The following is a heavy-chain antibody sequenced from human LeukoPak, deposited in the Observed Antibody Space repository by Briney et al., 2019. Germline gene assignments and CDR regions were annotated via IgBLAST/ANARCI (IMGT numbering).Heavy chain of an antibody. V-gene: IGHV4-39*07. CDR2: IYNSGRS. D-gene: IGHD6-13*01. CDR1: GDSISSTSYF. Sequence: SEILSLTCTVSGDSISSTSYFWGWIRQPPGKGLEWIGSIYNSGRSHYNPSLKSRVTISVDTSKNQFSLKLSSVTAADTAVYYCARAAPWIAAAGSGWGQGTLVTVSS. J-gene: IGHJ4*02. CDR3: ARAAPWIAAAGSG.